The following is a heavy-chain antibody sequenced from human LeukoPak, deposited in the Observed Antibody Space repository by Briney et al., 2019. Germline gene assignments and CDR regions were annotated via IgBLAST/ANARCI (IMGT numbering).Heavy chain of an antibody. CDR1: GDSISSTNYY. J-gene: IGHJ4*02. CDR2: IYYSGST. V-gene: IGHV4-39*01. D-gene: IGHD3-10*01. Sequence: SETLSLTCTVSGDSISSTNYYWGWIRQPPGKGLEWIGSIYYSGSTYYNPSLESRVTISVDTSKNQFSLKLSSVTAADTAVYYCARHVQWFGESATWDFDYWGQGTLVTVSS. CDR3: ARHVQWFGESATWDFDY.